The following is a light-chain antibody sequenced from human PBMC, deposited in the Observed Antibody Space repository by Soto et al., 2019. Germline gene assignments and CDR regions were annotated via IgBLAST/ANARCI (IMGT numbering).Light chain of an antibody. CDR3: SSYTVSRPYV. CDR2: DVS. J-gene: IGLJ1*01. Sequence: QSALTQPASVSGSPGQSIAISCTGTSSDVGGYNYVSWYQQHPGKAPKLILCDVSNRPSGVSDRFSSSKSGNTASLTISGLQTEYVAEKYCSSYTVSRPYVFGCGTNVTAL. CDR1: SSDVGGYNY. V-gene: IGLV2-14*01.